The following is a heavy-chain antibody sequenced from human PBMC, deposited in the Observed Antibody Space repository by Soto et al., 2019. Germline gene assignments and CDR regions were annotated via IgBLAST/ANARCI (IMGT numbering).Heavy chain of an antibody. CDR3: TKGTTRESSGPDY. Sequence: EVQLVESGGGLVQPGGSLRLSCAASGFILSSNYMSWVRQAPGKGLEWVSVIYSGGNTYYADSVKGRFTISRDNSKNTLYLQMNSLRAEDTAAYYCTKGTTRESSGPDYWGQGTLVTVSS. CDR1: GFILSSNY. CDR2: IYSGGNT. J-gene: IGHJ4*02. D-gene: IGHD3-22*01. V-gene: IGHV3-66*01.